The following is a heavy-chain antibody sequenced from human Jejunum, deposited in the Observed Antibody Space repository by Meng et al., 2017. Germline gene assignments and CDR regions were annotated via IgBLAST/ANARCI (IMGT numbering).Heavy chain of an antibody. Sequence: EVQLVESGGVVVQPGGSLRLSCEASGFPFSNFPLHWLRQSPGKRLEFVSGISSDGEDTYYANSVKDRFTISRDNSKNMMFLQMGSLRPEDMAVYYCARSVNANYDNWGRGTLVTVSS. CDR3: ARSVNANYDN. J-gene: IGHJ4*02. CDR1: GFPFSNFP. CDR2: ISSDGEDT. V-gene: IGHV3-64*01. D-gene: IGHD4/OR15-4a*01.